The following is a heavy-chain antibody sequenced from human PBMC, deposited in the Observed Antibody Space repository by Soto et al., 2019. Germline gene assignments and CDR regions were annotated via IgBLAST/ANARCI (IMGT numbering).Heavy chain of an antibody. J-gene: IGHJ4*02. Sequence: GSLRLSCSASGVTFSSFTMHWVRQAPGKGLEYVSAINSNGGSANYGDSVKGRFTISRDNPKNTLYLQMSSLRVEDTALYYCVTNSGWSLRDFDYWGQGTLVTVSS. CDR2: INSNGGSA. D-gene: IGHD6-19*01. CDR3: VTNSGWSLRDFDY. V-gene: IGHV3-64D*08. CDR1: GVTFSSFT.